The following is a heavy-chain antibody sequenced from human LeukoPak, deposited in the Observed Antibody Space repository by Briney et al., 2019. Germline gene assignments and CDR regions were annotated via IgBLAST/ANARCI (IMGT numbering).Heavy chain of an antibody. CDR2: INKGGSYM. J-gene: IGHJ4*02. Sequence: GGSLRLSCVASGFIFRDYTMNWVRQTPGKGLEWVSAINKGGSYMAYADSVKGRFTVSRDNANNSLFLQMNNLRVEDTAVYCCAREVLSVLEPAANKIDYWGQGTRVSVSS. V-gene: IGHV3-21*01. CDR3: AREVLSVLEPAANKIDY. CDR1: GFIFRDYT. D-gene: IGHD2-2*01.